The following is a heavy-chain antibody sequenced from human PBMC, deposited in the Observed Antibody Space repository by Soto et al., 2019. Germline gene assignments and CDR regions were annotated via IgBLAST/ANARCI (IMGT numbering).Heavy chain of an antibody. D-gene: IGHD1-1*01. Sequence: QVQLQESGPGLVKPSQTLSLSCTVSGGSISRGGYYWSCIRQHQGKGLEWIGYIHHIGSTYYNPPLYSRVAISVDTSTYPFSLRPRSVTAADTAMYYCARVPVALENWCDPWGQGTLVTVSA. CDR2: IHHIGST. CDR3: ARVPVALENWCDP. J-gene: IGHJ5*02. V-gene: IGHV4-31*03. CDR1: GGSISRGGYY.